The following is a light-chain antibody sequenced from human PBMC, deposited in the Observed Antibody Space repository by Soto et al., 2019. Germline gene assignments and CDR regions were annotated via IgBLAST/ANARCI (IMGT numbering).Light chain of an antibody. J-gene: IGKJ1*01. CDR3: QQYNNWPRT. CDR1: QSVSSN. CDR2: GAS. V-gene: IGKV3-15*01. Sequence: MVMTPSPATLSVSPLERSTLSFGASQSVSSNLAWYQQKPGQAPRLLIYGASTRATGIPARFSGSGSGTEFTLTISSLQSEDFAVYYCQQYNNWPRTFGQGTKVDIK.